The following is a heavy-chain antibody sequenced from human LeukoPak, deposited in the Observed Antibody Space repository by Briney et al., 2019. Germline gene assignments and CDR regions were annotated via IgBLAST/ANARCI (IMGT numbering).Heavy chain of an antibody. V-gene: IGHV3-21*01. D-gene: IGHD3-10*01. J-gene: IGHJ4*02. Sequence: GGSLRLSCAASGFTFSSYSMNWVRQAPGKGLEWVSSISSSSSYIYYADSVKGRFTISRDNSKNTLYLQMNSLSVEDTAVYYCARVGYYASGPFSYFDYWGQGTLVTVSS. CDR3: ARVGYYASGPFSYFDY. CDR1: GFTFSSYS. CDR2: ISSSSSYI.